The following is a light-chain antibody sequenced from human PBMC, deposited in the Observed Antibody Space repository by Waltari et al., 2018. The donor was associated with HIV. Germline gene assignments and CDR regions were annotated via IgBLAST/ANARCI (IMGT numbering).Light chain of an antibody. CDR3: QQYNGSWT. J-gene: IGKJ1*01. Sequence: EIVMTQSPVTLSVSPGKRATLACRASQNIGNKIVWYQRRPGQSPRLVIFATSVRATGIPTRFSGSGSGTDFALTITTLQPEDYGMYYCQQYNGSWTFGRGTRVE. V-gene: IGKV3D-15*03. CDR2: ATS. CDR1: QNIGNK.